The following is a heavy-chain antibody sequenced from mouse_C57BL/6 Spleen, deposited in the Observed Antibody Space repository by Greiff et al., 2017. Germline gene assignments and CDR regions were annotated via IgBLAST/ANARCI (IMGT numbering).Heavy chain of an antibody. CDR3: ARENLPYAMDY. CDR1: GYTFTSYW. Sequence: VQLQQPGAELVRPGSLVKLSCKASGYTFTSYWMDWVKQRPGQGLEWIGNIYPSDSETHYNQKFKDKATLTVDKSSSTAYMQLSSLTSEDSAVYYCARENLPYAMDYWGQGTSVTVSS. J-gene: IGHJ4*01. CDR2: IYPSDSET. V-gene: IGHV1-61*01.